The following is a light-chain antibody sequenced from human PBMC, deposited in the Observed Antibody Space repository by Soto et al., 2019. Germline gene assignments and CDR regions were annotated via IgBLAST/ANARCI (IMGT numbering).Light chain of an antibody. CDR2: AAS. Sequence: DIQMTQSPSSLSASVGERVTITCRASQSISNYVNWYQQKPVKAPHLLIYAASSLQSGVPSRFNGGGSVTDFTLTISSLQPEDSAIYYCQQSYSTPRTFGGGTKVEIK. CDR1: QSISNY. V-gene: IGKV1-39*01. CDR3: QQSYSTPRT. J-gene: IGKJ4*01.